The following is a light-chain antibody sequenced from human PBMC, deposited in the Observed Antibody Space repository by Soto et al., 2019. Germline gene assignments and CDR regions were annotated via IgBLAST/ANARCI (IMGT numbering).Light chain of an antibody. CDR2: DVS. CDR3: CSYAGNSLWV. CDR1: GSDVGGYNY. V-gene: IGLV2-11*01. J-gene: IGLJ3*02. Sequence: QSVLTQPRSVSGSPGQSVTISCTGTGSDVGGYNYVSWYQQHPGKAPKLVIYDVSKRPSGVPDRFSGSKSGNTASLTISGLQAEDEADYYCCSYAGNSLWVFGGGTKLTVL.